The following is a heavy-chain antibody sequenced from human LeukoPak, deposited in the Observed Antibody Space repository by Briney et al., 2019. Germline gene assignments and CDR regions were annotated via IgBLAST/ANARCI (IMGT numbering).Heavy chain of an antibody. CDR1: GFTVSSNY. Sequence: PGGSLRLSCAASGFTVSSNYMSWVRPAPGKGLEWVSLIYSGDTTYYADSVKGRFTISRDNSQNTLYLQMNSLRAEDTAVYYCARGITGHDYWGQGTLVTVSS. CDR3: ARGITGHDY. V-gene: IGHV3-66*01. J-gene: IGHJ4*02. CDR2: IYSGDTT. D-gene: IGHD1-14*01.